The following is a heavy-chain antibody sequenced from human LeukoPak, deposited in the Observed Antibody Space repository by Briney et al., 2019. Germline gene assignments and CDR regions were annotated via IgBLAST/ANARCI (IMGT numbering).Heavy chain of an antibody. CDR2: ISGSGGST. J-gene: IGHJ4*02. CDR1: GFTFSSYA. V-gene: IGHV3-23*01. CDR3: AKDMHGSGSYCDY. Sequence: GGSLRLSCAASGFTFSSYAMSWVRQAPGKGLEWVSAISGSGGSTYYADSVKGRFTISRDNFKNTLYLQMNSLRAEDTAVYYCAKDMHGSGSYCDYWGQGTLVTVSS. D-gene: IGHD3-10*01.